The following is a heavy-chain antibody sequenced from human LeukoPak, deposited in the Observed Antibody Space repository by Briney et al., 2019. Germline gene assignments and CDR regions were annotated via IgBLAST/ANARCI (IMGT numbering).Heavy chain of an antibody. J-gene: IGHJ2*01. CDR2: ISPSGGST. CDR1: GYTFTSNY. D-gene: IGHD6-19*01. CDR3: ARDQQWLARGRYFDL. Sequence: ASVKVSCKAFGYTFTSNYMHWVRQAPGQGPEWMGVISPSGGSTTYAQKFQGRVTMTTDTSTSTAYMELRSLRSDDTAVYYCARDQQWLARGRYFDLWGRGTLVTVSS. V-gene: IGHV1-46*01.